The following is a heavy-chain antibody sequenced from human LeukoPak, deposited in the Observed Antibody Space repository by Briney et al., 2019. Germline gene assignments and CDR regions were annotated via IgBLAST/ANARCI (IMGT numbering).Heavy chain of an antibody. CDR2: IRFDASNK. CDR3: VKDGGTWYGDY. J-gene: IGHJ4*02. Sequence: GGSLRLSCAASGFTFSSYGIHWVRQAPGEGLEWVAFIRFDASNKYYADSVKGRFTISRDNSKNTLYLQMNSLGVEDTAVYYCVKDGGTWYGDYWGQGTLVAVSS. CDR1: GFTFSSYG. V-gene: IGHV3-30*02. D-gene: IGHD3-10*01.